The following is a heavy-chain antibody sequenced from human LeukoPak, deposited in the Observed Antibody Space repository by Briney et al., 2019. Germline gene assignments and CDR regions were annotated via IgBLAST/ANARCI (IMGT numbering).Heavy chain of an antibody. D-gene: IGHD3-22*01. CDR2: IYKSGST. J-gene: IGHJ4*02. V-gene: IGHV4-59*01. CDR3: ARTSYYGSRAYYDY. CDR1: GGSISSYY. Sequence: SETLSLTCTVSGGSISSYYWNWIRQPPGKGLDWIGYIYKSGSTKYNPSLKSRVTVLVDTSKKKFSLELSSVTAADTAVYYCARTSYYGSRAYYDYWGQGTLVTVSS.